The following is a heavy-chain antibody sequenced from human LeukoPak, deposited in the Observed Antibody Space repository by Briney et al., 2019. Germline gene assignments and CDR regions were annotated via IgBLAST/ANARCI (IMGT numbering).Heavy chain of an antibody. J-gene: IGHJ3*01. Sequence: SETLSLTCTVSGGSISGTYYWSWIRPPSGKGLEWIGYIYYTGTTDSNPSLKSRVTISLDTSKNQFSPNLSSVTAADTAVYYCARRWVYDKRAFDAWGQGTMVTVSS. D-gene: IGHD3-16*01. CDR3: ARRWVYDKRAFDA. V-gene: IGHV4-59*08. CDR2: IYYTGTT. CDR1: GGSISGTYY.